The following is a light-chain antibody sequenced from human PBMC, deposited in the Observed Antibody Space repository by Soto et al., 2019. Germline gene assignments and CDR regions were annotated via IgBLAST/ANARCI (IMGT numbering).Light chain of an antibody. J-gene: IGKJ1*01. CDR1: QSISPY. CDR2: MAS. Sequence: GDRVTITCRASQSISPYLAWYQQKPGKAPKLLIYMASSLQSGVPSRFSGSGSGPEFTLTISSLQPDDFATYYCQQSNSYPWTFRQGTQVDIK. CDR3: QQSNSYPWT. V-gene: IGKV1-5*03.